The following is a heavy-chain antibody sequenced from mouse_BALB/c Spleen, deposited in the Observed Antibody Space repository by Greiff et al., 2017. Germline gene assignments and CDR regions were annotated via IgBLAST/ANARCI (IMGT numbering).Heavy chain of an antibody. CDR2: IWSGGST. D-gene: IGHD2-2*01. CDR3: ARNFMVGIFAY. CDR1: GFSLTSYG. J-gene: IGHJ3*01. V-gene: IGHV2-4-1*01. Sequence: QVQLKESGPGLVQPSQSLSITCTVSGFSLTSYGVHWVRQSPGKGLEWLGVIWSGGSTDYNAAFISRLSISKDNSKSQVFFKMNSLQADDTAIYYCARNFMVGIFAYWGQGTLVTVSA.